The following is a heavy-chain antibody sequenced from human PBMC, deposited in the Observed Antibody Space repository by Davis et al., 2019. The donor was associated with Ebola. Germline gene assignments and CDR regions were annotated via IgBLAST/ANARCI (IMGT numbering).Heavy chain of an antibody. CDR2: IHHVGSA. CDR1: GVSITTHF. Sequence: PSEPLSLTCPLPGVSITTHFWSWIRQSPGKGLDWVGYIHHVGSANSNPTLESRATFSIDTSKSQVSLKLTSVTAADTAVYYCARNTRPCGGDCYDDTFDMWGQGTMVIVSS. CDR3: ARNTRPCGGDCYDDTFDM. V-gene: IGHV4-59*11. J-gene: IGHJ3*02. D-gene: IGHD2-21*01.